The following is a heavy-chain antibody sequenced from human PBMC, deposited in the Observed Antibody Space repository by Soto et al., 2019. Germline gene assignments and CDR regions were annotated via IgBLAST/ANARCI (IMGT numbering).Heavy chain of an antibody. Sequence: QMQLVQSGAEVKKTGSTVTVSCQVLGSRFTYRSFTWGRRAPDQALEWLGWITPFSGDVHYAQKFQERVTITRDRSINTAYMRMSSLGSEDTAMYYCATGGAGSGPFTWELPDHWGQGSLVTVSS. CDR1: GSRFTYRS. CDR3: ATGGAGSGPFTWELPDH. J-gene: IGHJ4*02. V-gene: IGHV1-45*01. D-gene: IGHD1-26*01. CDR2: ITPFSGDV.